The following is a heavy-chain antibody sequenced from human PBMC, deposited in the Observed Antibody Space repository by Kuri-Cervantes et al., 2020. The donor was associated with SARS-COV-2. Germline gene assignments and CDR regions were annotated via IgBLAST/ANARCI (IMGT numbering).Heavy chain of an antibody. V-gene: IGHV3-64*02. Sequence: GGSLRLSCAASGFTFSSYAMHWVRQAPGKGLEYVSAISSNGGSTYYADSVKGRFTISRDNSKNTLYLQMGSLRAEDMAVYYCARGGHYCGSTSCYMPGDYWGQGTLVTVSS. CDR2: ISSNGGST. CDR3: ARGGHYCGSTSCYMPGDY. J-gene: IGHJ4*02. D-gene: IGHD2-2*02. CDR1: GFTFSSYA.